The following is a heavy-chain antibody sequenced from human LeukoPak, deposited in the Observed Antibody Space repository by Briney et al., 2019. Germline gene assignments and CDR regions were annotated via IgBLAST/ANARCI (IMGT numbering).Heavy chain of an antibody. D-gene: IGHD5-24*01. V-gene: IGHV3-7*01. Sequence: GGSLRLSCAASGFTLSNYWMSWVRQAPGKGLKWVAIIKQDGSEKYYVDSVEGRFTISRDNTKNSLHLQMNSLRVEDTAVYYCVRGSGWLQEYWGQGTLVTVSS. CDR1: GFTLSNYW. CDR3: VRGSGWLQEY. CDR2: IKQDGSEK. J-gene: IGHJ4*02.